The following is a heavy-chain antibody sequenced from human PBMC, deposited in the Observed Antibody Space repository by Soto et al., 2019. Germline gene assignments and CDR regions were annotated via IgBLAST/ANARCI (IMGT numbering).Heavy chain of an antibody. D-gene: IGHD6-6*01. CDR1: GYTLTELS. Sequence: ASVEVSCKVSGYTLTELSMHWVRQAPGKGLEWMGGFDPEDGETIYAQKFQGRVTMTEDTSTDTAYMELSSLRSEDTAVYYCATGTLQYSSSSGWFDPWGQGTLVTVSS. CDR3: ATGTLQYSSSSGWFDP. CDR2: FDPEDGET. J-gene: IGHJ5*02. V-gene: IGHV1-24*01.